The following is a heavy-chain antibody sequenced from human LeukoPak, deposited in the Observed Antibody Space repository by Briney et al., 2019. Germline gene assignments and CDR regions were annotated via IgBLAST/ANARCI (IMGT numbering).Heavy chain of an antibody. V-gene: IGHV7-4-1*02. J-gene: IGHJ4*02. D-gene: IGHD3-22*01. CDR3: ARDLGYFYDGSPYYADS. Sequence: ASVKVSCRASGYPFTKYAMHWVRQAPGQGLEWMGWINTNTGNPTYAQGFTGRFVFSVDTSVTTSYLQISSLKAEDTAVYYCARDLGYFYDGSPYYADSWGQGTLVTVSS. CDR2: INTNTGNP. CDR1: GYPFTKYA.